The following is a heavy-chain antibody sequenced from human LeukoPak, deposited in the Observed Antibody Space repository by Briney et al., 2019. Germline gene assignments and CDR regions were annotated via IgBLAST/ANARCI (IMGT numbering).Heavy chain of an antibody. CDR3: ARAQNYDSSGYYWDFDY. Sequence: GASVKVSCKASGGTFSSYAISWVRQAPGQGLEWMEGIIPIFGTANYAQKFQGRVTITADESTSTAYMELSSLRSEDTAVYYCARAQNYDSSGYYWDFDYWGQGTLVTVSS. D-gene: IGHD3-22*01. CDR1: GGTFSSYA. J-gene: IGHJ4*02. V-gene: IGHV1-69*01. CDR2: IIPIFGTA.